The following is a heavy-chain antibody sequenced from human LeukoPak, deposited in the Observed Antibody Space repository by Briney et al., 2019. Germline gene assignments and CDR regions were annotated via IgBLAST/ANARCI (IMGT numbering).Heavy chain of an antibody. V-gene: IGHV1-46*01. D-gene: IGHD7-27*01. Sequence: GASVKVSCRASGYTFTRYYIHWVRQAPGQGLEWVGIITPSGGSTSYAQKFQGRVTMTRDTSTSTVYMELSSLRSEDTAVYYCARGPPNWGYDYWGPGTLVTVSS. CDR1: GYTFTRYY. CDR3: ARGPPNWGYDY. J-gene: IGHJ4*02. CDR2: ITPSGGST.